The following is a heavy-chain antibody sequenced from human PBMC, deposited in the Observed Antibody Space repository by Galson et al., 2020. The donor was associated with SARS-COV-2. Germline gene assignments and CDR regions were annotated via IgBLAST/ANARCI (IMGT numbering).Heavy chain of an antibody. CDR2: IYSGGST. D-gene: IGHD3-10*01. J-gene: IGHJ6*02. CDR3: ARDPWSGSGIHP. Sequence: GESLKISCAASGFTVSSNHMSWVRQAPGKGLEWVSVIYSGGSTYYADSVKGRFTISRDNAKNSLYLQLNSLRAEDTAVCYCARDPWSGSGIHPWGQGTTVTVSS. CDR1: GFTVSSNH. V-gene: IGHV3-53*01.